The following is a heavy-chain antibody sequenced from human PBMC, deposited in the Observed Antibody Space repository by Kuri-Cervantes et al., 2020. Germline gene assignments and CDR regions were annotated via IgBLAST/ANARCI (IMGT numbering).Heavy chain of an antibody. J-gene: IGHJ4*02. Sequence: ASVKVSFKASGYTFTGYYMHWVRQAPGQGLEWMGWVNGKSGDTTFAQRFQGRVTMTRDTSLSTAYMELTSLRPDDTAVYFCARDPAIRTPLDYWGQGTPVTVSS. D-gene: IGHD2-2*01. CDR3: ARDPAIRTPLDY. V-gene: IGHV1-2*02. CDR2: VNGKSGDT. CDR1: GYTFTGYY.